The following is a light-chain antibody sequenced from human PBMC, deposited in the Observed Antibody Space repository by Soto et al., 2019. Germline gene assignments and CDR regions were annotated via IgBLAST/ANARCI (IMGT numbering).Light chain of an antibody. Sequence: QSALTQPASVSGSPGQSITISCTGTSSDVGGYCSVSWYQQHPGKAPKLMIYDVSNRPSGVSNRFSGSKSGNTASLTISGLQAEDEADYYCSSYRSSSTLGVFGTGTKVTVL. J-gene: IGLJ1*01. CDR3: SSYRSSSTLGV. CDR1: SSDVGGYCS. CDR2: DVS. V-gene: IGLV2-14*03.